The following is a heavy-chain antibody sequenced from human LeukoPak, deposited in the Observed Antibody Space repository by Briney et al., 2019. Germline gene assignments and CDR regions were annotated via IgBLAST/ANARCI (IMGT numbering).Heavy chain of an antibody. Sequence: GGSLRLSCAASGFTVSSNYMSWVRQAPGKGLEWVSYISSSSSTIYYADSVKGRFTISRDNAKNSLYLQMNSLRAEDTAVYYCARDPIGSDAFDIWGQGTMVTVSS. D-gene: IGHD3-22*01. V-gene: IGHV3-48*01. J-gene: IGHJ3*02. CDR3: ARDPIGSDAFDI. CDR1: GFTVSSNY. CDR2: ISSSSSTI.